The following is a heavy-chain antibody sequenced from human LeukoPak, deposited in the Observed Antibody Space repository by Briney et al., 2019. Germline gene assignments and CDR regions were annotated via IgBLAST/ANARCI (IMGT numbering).Heavy chain of an antibody. J-gene: IGHJ3*02. V-gene: IGHV3-30*02. D-gene: IGHD2-2*01. CDR2: IRYDGSNK. Sequence: GGSLRLSCAASGFTFSTYGMHWVRQAPGKGLEWVAFIRYDGSNKYYADSVKGRFTISRDNSKNTLYLQINSLRAEDTAVYYCAKARVGYCSSTSCPDAFDIWGQGTMVTVSS. CDR1: GFTFSTYG. CDR3: AKARVGYCSSTSCPDAFDI.